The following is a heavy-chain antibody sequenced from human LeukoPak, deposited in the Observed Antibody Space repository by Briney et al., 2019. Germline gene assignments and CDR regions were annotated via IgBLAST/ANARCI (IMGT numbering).Heavy chain of an antibody. Sequence: GESLKISCKGSGYSSTSYWIGWVRQMPGKGLEWMGIIYPGDSDTRYSPSFQGQVTISADKSISTAYLQWSSLKASDTAMYYCASRGYIAAAGNDAFDIWGQGTMVTVSS. D-gene: IGHD6-13*01. V-gene: IGHV5-51*01. CDR2: IYPGDSDT. J-gene: IGHJ3*02. CDR3: ASRGYIAAAGNDAFDI. CDR1: GYSSTSYW.